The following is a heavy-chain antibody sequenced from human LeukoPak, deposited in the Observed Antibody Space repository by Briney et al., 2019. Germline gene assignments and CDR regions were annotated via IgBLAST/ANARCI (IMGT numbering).Heavy chain of an antibody. V-gene: IGHV4-59*08. CDR1: GGSISSYY. J-gene: IGHJ4*02. Sequence: KPSETLSLTCTVSGGSISSYYWSWIRQPPGKGLEWIGYIYYSGSTNYNPSLKSRVTISVDTSKNQFSLKLSSVTAADTAVYYCARVSGIAVAGPRYYFDYWGQGTLVTVSS. CDR2: IYYSGST. D-gene: IGHD6-19*01. CDR3: ARVSGIAVAGPRYYFDY.